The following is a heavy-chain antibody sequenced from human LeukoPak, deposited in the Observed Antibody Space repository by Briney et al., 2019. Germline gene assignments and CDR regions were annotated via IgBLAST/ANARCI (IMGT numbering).Heavy chain of an antibody. V-gene: IGHV3-49*04. J-gene: IGHJ5*02. CDR1: GFTFSNTW. D-gene: IGHD6-13*01. Sequence: GGSLRLSCVASGFTFSNTWMSWVRQAPGKGLEWVGFIRSKAYGGTTEYAASVKGRFTISRDDSKSIAYLQMNSLKTEDTAVYYCTRGGQQQLVRFDPWGQGTLVTVSS. CDR3: TRGGQQQLVRFDP. CDR2: IRSKAYGGTT.